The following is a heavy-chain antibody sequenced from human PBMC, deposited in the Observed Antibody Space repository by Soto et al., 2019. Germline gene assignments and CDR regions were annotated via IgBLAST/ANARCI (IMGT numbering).Heavy chain of an antibody. CDR2: INPSGGST. CDR1: GYTFTSYY. CDR3: ARVRSRHIVVVPAAIVRGGAFDI. J-gene: IGHJ3*02. V-gene: IGHV1-46*03. Sequence: GASVKVSCKASGYTFTSYYMHWVRQAPGQGLEWMGIINPSGGSTSYAQKFQGRVTMTRDTSTSTVYMELSSLRSEDTAVYYCARVRSRHIVVVPAAIVRGGAFDIWGQGTMVTV. D-gene: IGHD2-2*01.